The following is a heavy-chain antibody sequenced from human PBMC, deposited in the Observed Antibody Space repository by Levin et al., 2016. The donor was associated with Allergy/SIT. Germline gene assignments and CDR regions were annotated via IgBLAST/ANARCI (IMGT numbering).Heavy chain of an antibody. J-gene: IGHJ4*02. CDR2: IIPIFGTA. CDR1: GGTFSSYA. D-gene: IGHD3-3*01. V-gene: IGHV1-69*13. Sequence: SVKVSCKASGGTFSSYAISWVRQAPGQGLEWMGGIIPIFGTANYAQKFQGRVTITADESTSTAYMELSSLRSEDTAVYYCARGSITIFGVVIRNHKFDYWGQGTLVTVSS. CDR3: ARGSITIFGVVIRNHKFDY.